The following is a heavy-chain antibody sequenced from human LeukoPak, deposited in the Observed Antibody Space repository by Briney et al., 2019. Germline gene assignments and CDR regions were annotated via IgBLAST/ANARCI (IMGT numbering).Heavy chain of an antibody. V-gene: IGHV3-23*01. Sequence: GGSLRLPCAASGFTFSSYYMNWVRLAPGKGLEWVSAIRGSGDRTHYADSVKGRFTISRDNSKNTLYLQMNSLRAEDTAVYYCAKDSKIVGATFRSYHYMDVWGKGTAVTVSS. CDR2: IRGSGDRT. J-gene: IGHJ6*03. CDR1: GFTFSSYY. CDR3: AKDSKIVGATFRSYHYMDV. D-gene: IGHD1-26*01.